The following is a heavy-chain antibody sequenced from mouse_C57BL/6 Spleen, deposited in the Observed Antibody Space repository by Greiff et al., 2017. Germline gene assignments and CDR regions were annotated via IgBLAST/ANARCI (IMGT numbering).Heavy chain of an antibody. Sequence: QVQLQQSGAELVRPGSSVKLSCKASGYTFTSYWMHWVKQRPIQGLEWIGNIDPSDSETHYNQKFKDKATLTVDKSSSTAYMQLSSLTSEDSAVYYCARPYDYEDYYAMDYWGQGTSVTVSS. D-gene: IGHD2-4*01. CDR2: IDPSDSET. CDR1: GYTFTSYW. CDR3: ARPYDYEDYYAMDY. J-gene: IGHJ4*01. V-gene: IGHV1-52*01.